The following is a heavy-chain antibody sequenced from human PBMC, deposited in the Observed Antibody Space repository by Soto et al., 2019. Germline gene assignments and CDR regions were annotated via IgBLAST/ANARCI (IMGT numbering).Heavy chain of an antibody. V-gene: IGHV4-4*02. J-gene: IGHJ6*02. CDR1: GGSISSSNW. D-gene: IGHD3-10*02. CDR3: ASVRGGYYYAMDG. CDR2: IYHSGST. Sequence: PSETLSLTCAVSGGSISSSNWWSWVRQPPGKGLEWIGEIYHSGSTNYNPSLKSRVTISVDKSKNQFSLKLSSVTAADTAVYYGASVRGGYYYAMDGWGQGTTVTVSS.